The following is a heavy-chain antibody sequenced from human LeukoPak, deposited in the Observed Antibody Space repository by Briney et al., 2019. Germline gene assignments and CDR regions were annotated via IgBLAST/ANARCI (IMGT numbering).Heavy chain of an antibody. CDR3: TRRVSATRWFDP. J-gene: IGHJ5*02. D-gene: IGHD2-15*01. CDR1: GFTLSSLW. Sequence: GGSLRLSCAASGFTLSSLWMHWVRQAPGKGLVWVSRINSDGSTTNYADSVKGRFTISRDNAENTLYLQMNSLRVEDTAVYYCTRRVSATRWFDPWGQGTLVTVSS. CDR2: INSDGSTT. V-gene: IGHV3-74*01.